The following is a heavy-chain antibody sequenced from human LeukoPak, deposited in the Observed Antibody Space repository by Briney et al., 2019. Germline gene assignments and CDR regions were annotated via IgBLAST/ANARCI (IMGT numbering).Heavy chain of an antibody. J-gene: IGHJ4*02. V-gene: IGHV3-23*01. Sequence: GSLRLSCAASGFTFSSYAMSWVRQAPGKGLEWVSAISGSGGSTYYTDSVKGRFTISRDNSKNTLYLQMNSLRGEDTAVYYCAKDGLEYSSSPREYYFDYWGQGTLVTVSS. D-gene: IGHD6-6*01. CDR3: AKDGLEYSSSPREYYFDY. CDR2: ISGSGGST. CDR1: GFTFSSYA.